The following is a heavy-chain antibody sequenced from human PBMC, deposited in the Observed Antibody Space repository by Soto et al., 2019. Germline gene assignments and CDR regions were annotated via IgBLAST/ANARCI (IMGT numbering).Heavy chain of an antibody. V-gene: IGHV3-23*01. CDR1: GFTFSSYA. CDR3: AKLGSSWVSYYYYYYGMDV. CDR2: ISGSGGST. J-gene: IGHJ6*02. Sequence: PGGSLRLSCAASGFTFSSYAMSWVRQAPGKGLEWVSAISGSGGSTYYADSVKGRFTISRDNSKNTLYLQMNSLRAEDTAVYYCAKLGSSWVSYYYYYYGMDVWGQGTTVTVS. D-gene: IGHD6-13*01.